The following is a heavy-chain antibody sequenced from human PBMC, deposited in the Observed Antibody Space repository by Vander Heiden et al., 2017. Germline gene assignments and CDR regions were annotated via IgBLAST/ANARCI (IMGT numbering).Heavy chain of an antibody. CDR1: GFTFRSYG. J-gene: IGHJ4*02. V-gene: IGHV3-33*01. Sequence: QVQLVESGGGVVQPGRSLRLSCAASGFTFRSYGMRGVRQAPSKGLEWVAVIWYDGSKKYYADSVKGRFTISRDNSKNTLYLQMNSLRAEDTAVYYCARDGPLGFGDPPAPFDYWGQGTLVTVSS. CDR3: ARDGPLGFGDPPAPFDY. CDR2: IWYDGSKK. D-gene: IGHD3-10*01.